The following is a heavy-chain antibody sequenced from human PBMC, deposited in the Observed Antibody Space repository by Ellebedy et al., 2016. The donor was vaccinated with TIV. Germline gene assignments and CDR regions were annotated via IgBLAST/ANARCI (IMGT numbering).Heavy chain of an antibody. V-gene: IGHV1-2*02. CDR2: INPNSGGT. Sequence: ASVKVSXXASGYTFTGYYMHWVRQAPGQGLEWMGWINPNSGGTNYAQKFQGRVTMTRDTSISTAYMELSRLRSDDTAVYYCANLRYFDWLGHGFNYYGMDVWGQGTTVTVSS. CDR1: GYTFTGYY. D-gene: IGHD3-9*01. J-gene: IGHJ6*02. CDR3: ANLRYFDWLGHGFNYYGMDV.